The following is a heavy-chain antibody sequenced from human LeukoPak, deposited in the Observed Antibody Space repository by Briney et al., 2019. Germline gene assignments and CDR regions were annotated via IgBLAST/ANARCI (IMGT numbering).Heavy chain of an antibody. CDR2: ISYDGSKK. J-gene: IGHJ4*02. CDR3: AKEWNNWNVYFDY. D-gene: IGHD1-1*01. CDR1: GFTFSSYG. Sequence: GGSLRLSCAASGFTFSSYGMHWVRQAPGKGLEWVAVISYDGSKKYYADSAKGRFTISRDNSKNTLNLQMNSLTAEDTAVYYCAKEWNNWNVYFDYWGQGTLVTVSS. V-gene: IGHV3-30*18.